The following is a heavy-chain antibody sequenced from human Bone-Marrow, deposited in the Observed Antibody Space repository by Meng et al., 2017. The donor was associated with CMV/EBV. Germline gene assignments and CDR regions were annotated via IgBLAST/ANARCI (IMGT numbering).Heavy chain of an antibody. CDR2: IRYDGSNK. Sequence: GGSLRLSCAASGFTFSSYGMHWVRQAPGKGLEWVAFIRYDGSNKYYADSAKGRFTISRDNSKDTLYLQMNSLRAEDTAVYYCAIGIVEEANGMDVWGQGTTVTVSS. D-gene: IGHD2-21*01. V-gene: IGHV3-30*02. J-gene: IGHJ6*02. CDR1: GFTFSSYG. CDR3: AIGIVEEANGMDV.